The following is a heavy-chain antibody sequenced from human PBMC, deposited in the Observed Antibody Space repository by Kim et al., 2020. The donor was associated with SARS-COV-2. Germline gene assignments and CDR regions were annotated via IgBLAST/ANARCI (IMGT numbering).Heavy chain of an antibody. CDR3: ARIVGANRYYYYYGMDV. CDR2: IYHSGST. D-gene: IGHD1-26*01. J-gene: IGHJ6*02. CDR1: GGSISSSNW. Sequence: LETLSLTCAVSGGSISSSNWWSWVRQPPGKGLEWIGEIYHSGSTNYNPSLKSRVTISVDKSKNQFSLKLSSVTAADTAVYYCARIVGANRYYYYYGMDVWGQGTTVTVSS. V-gene: IGHV4-4*02.